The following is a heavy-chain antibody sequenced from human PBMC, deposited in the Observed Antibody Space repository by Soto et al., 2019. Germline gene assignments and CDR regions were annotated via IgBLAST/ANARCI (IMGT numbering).Heavy chain of an antibody. Sequence: SVKVCCKASGGTFSSYATSWVRQAPGQGLEWMGGIIPIFGTANYAQKFQGRVTITADESTSTAYMELSSLRSEDTAVYYCARGWLQDAFDIWGQGTMVTVSS. CDR2: IIPIFGTA. CDR1: GGTFSSYA. CDR3: ARGWLQDAFDI. J-gene: IGHJ3*02. V-gene: IGHV1-69*13. D-gene: IGHD5-12*01.